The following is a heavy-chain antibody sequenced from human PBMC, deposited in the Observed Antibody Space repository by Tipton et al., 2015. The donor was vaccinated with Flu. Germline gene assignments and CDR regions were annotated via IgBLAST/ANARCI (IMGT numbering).Heavy chain of an antibody. CDR3: ARGFTIFAVGTFDN. J-gene: IGHJ4*02. V-gene: IGHV4-31*03. Sequence: TLSLTCNVSGGSISSSSDYWGWIRQPPGKGLEWIGYIYGSGKAYYNPSLKSRVTVSLDTSKNQFSLDLRSVTAADTAFYYCARGFTIFAVGTFDNWGQGTMVTVSS. D-gene: IGHD3-9*01. CDR1: GGSISSSSDY. CDR2: IYGSGKA.